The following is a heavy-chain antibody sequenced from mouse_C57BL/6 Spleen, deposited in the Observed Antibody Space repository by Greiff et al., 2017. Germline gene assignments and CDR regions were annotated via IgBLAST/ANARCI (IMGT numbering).Heavy chain of an antibody. CDR2: INPSTGGT. D-gene: IGHD1-1*01. CDR1: GYSFTGYY. V-gene: IGHV1-42*01. CDR3: ARNLYGSSLDD. J-gene: IGHJ2*01. Sequence: VQLQQSGPELVKPGASVKISCKASGYSFTGYYMNWVKQSPEKSLEWIGEINPSTGGTTYNQKFKAKATLTVDKSSSTAYMQLKSLTSEDSAVYYCARNLYGSSLDDWGQGTTLTVSS.